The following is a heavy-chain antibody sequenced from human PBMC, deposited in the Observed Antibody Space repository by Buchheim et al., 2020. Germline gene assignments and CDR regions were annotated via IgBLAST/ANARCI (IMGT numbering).Heavy chain of an antibody. J-gene: IGHJ4*02. D-gene: IGHD6-19*01. V-gene: IGHV3-23*01. CDR2: ISGSAGST. Sequence: EVQLLESGGGLVQPGGSLSLSCAASGFTFRSYAMSWVRQAPGKGLEWVSAISGSAGSTYYADSVKGPFSIPRDNSKNTLYLQMNSLRAEDMAVYYCARATSGWYTGRIWDYWGQGTL. CDR3: ARATSGWYTGRIWDY. CDR1: GFTFRSYA.